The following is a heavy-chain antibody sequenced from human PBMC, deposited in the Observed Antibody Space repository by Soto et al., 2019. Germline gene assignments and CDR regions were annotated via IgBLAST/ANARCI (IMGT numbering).Heavy chain of an antibody. J-gene: IGHJ4*02. D-gene: IGHD3-9*01. CDR3: ARDPRGMSKWDYDILTGLTKPYYFDY. V-gene: IGHV1-3*01. CDR1: GYTFTSYA. CDR2: INAGNGNT. Sequence: QVPLVQSGAEVKKPGASVKVSCKASGYTFTSYAMHWVRQAPGQRLEWMGWINAGNGNTKYSQKFQGRVTITRDTSESTAYMELSSLRSEDTAVYYCARDPRGMSKWDYDILTGLTKPYYFDYWGQGTLVTVSS.